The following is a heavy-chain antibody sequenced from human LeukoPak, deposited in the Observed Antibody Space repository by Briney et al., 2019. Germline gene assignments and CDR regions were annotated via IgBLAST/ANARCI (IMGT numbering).Heavy chain of an antibody. CDR1: GYTFTSYD. CDR3: ARLVGDIDY. V-gene: IGHV1-2*02. J-gene: IGHJ4*02. D-gene: IGHD1-26*01. Sequence: ASVKVSCKASGYTFTSYDINWVRQATGQGLEWMGWMNPNSGGTNYAQKFQGRVTMTRDTSISAAYMELSRLRSDDTAVYYCARLVGDIDYWGQGTLVTVSS. CDR2: MNPNSGGT.